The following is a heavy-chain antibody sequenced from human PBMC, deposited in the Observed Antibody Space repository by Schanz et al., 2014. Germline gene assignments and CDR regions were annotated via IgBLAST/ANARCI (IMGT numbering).Heavy chain of an antibody. Sequence: VQLVESGGGVVQPGRSLRLSCAASGFTFSSYGMNWVRQAPGKGLEWVSYVSRSTPDIYYADSVKGRFAMSRDNAKNSVFLQMNNLRAEDSAVYCCVRDSFFAFDYWGQGTLVTVSS. V-gene: IGHV3-48*01. J-gene: IGHJ4*02. CDR2: VSRSTPDI. CDR1: GFTFSSYG. D-gene: IGHD3-3*01. CDR3: VRDSFFAFDY.